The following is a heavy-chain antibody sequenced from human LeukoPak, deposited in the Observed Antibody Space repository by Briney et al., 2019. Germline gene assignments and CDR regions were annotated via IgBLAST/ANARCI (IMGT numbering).Heavy chain of an antibody. D-gene: IGHD6-6*01. CDR2: IYYSGNT. V-gene: IGHV4-59*01. J-gene: IGHJ6*03. CDR3: ARDWGVGGRPGYMDV. CDR1: GGSISNKY. Sequence: SETLSLTCTVSGGSISNKYWSWIRQPPGKGLEWIGYIYYSGNTNYNPSLKRRVTILVDTSKSQVSLKLSSVTAADTAVYFCARDWGVGGRPGYMDVWGKGTPVTVSS.